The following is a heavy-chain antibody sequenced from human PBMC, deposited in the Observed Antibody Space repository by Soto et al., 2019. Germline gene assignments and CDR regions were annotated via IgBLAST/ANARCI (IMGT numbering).Heavy chain of an antibody. CDR3: ARVAVAGTRVDY. CDR1: GGSISSYY. Sequence: SETLSLTCTVSGGSISSYYWSWIRQPPGKGLEWIGYIYNSGSTNYNPSLKSRVTISVDMSKNQFSLKLSSVTAADTAVYYCARVAVAGTRVDYWGQGTLVTVSS. CDR2: IYNSGST. D-gene: IGHD6-19*01. J-gene: IGHJ4*02. V-gene: IGHV4-59*01.